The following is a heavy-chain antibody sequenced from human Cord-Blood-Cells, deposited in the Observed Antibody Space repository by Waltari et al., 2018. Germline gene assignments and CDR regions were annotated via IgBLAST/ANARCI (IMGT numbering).Heavy chain of an antibody. Sequence: EVQPVESGGGLIQPGGSVRLSCAASGFTVSSNYMSWVSQAQGKGLEWVSVIYSGGSTYYADSVKGRFTISRDNSKNTLYLQMNSLRAEDTAVYYCARTHYYYDSSGYYFDYWGQGTLVTVSS. CDR3: ARTHYYYDSSGYYFDY. CDR1: GFTVSSNY. V-gene: IGHV3-53*01. CDR2: IYSGGST. J-gene: IGHJ4*02. D-gene: IGHD3-22*01.